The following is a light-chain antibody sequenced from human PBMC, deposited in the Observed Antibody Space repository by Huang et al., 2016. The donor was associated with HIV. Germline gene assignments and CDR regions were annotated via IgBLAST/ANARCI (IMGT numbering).Light chain of an antibody. CDR3: QQYHNWPPYT. J-gene: IGKJ2*01. CDR1: QSISNN. Sequence: EILLTQSPATLSVSPGERVTLSCRASQSISNNLAWYQQKPGQAPRLLSYGASTRATAIPARFSGSASGTEFTLTISSLQSEDFAVYYCQQYHNWPPYTFGQGIKLEI. CDR2: GAS. V-gene: IGKV3-15*01.